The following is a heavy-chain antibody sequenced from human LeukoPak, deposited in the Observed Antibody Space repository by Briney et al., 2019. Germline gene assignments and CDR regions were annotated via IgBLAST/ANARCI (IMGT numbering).Heavy chain of an antibody. CDR3: ARSLGTVRYFDWLLWLDY. J-gene: IGHJ4*02. CDR2: ISSSSSYI. Sequence: SGGSLRLCCAASGFTFSSYSMNWVRQAPGKGLEWVSSISSSSSYIYYADSVKGRFTISRDNAKNSLYLQMNSLRAEDTAVYYCARSLGTVRYFDWLLWLDYWGQGTLVTVSS. CDR1: GFTFSSYS. D-gene: IGHD3-9*01. V-gene: IGHV3-21*01.